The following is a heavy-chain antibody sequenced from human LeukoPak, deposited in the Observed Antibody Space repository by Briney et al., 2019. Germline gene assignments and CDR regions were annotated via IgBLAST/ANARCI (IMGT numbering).Heavy chain of an antibody. V-gene: IGHV4-39*01. CDR1: GGSISSSFYY. J-gene: IGHJ4*02. CDR2: IYYSGST. D-gene: IGHD3-22*01. CDR3: ARLGDRYYYDSSWDY. Sequence: PSETLSLTYTVSGGSISSSFYYWGWIRQPPGKGLEWIGTIYYSGSTYYNPSLKSRVTISVDTSKNKFSLKLSSVTAADTAVYYCARLGDRYYYDSSWDYWGQGTLVTVSS.